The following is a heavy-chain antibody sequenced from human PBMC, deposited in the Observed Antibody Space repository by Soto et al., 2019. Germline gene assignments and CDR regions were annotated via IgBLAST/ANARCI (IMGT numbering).Heavy chain of an antibody. Sequence: GESLKISCKGSGYSFTSYWIGWVRQMPGKGLEWMGIIYPGDSDTRYSPSFQGQVTISADKPISTAYLQWSSLKASDTAMYYCATYCSSTSCYRGGLYYFDYWGQGTLVTVSS. D-gene: IGHD2-2*01. V-gene: IGHV5-51*04. CDR1: GYSFTSYW. J-gene: IGHJ4*02. CDR2: IYPGDSDT. CDR3: ATYCSSTSCYRGGLYYFDY.